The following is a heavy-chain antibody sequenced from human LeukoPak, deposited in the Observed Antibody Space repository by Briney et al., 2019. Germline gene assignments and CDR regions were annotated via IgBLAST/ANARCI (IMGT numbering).Heavy chain of an antibody. D-gene: IGHD3-3*01. V-gene: IGHV1-2*02. Sequence: APVKVSCKASGYTFTGHYIYWVRQAPGQGLEYMGWINPNSGDTKYPQKFQGRVTMTRDTSISTAYMEVTSLRSDDTAVYYCARPYFNFWGGYPSFHYYMDVWGKGTTVTVSS. CDR2: INPNSGDT. CDR3: ARPYFNFWGGYPSFHYYMDV. J-gene: IGHJ6*03. CDR1: GYTFTGHY.